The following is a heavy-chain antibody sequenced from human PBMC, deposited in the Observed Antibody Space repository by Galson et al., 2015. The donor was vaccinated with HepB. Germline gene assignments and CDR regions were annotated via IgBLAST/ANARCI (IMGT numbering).Heavy chain of an antibody. D-gene: IGHD5-18*01. CDR3: ARGHRGYTFGHWFDP. V-gene: IGHV4-34*01. CDR2: INHSGST. Sequence: ETLSLTCAVYGGSFSNYYWTWIRQPPGKGLEWIGEINHSGSTKFNPSLRSRVTISVDTSKNQFSLKVTSLTAADTAVYYCARGHRGYTFGHWFDPWGQGTLVTVSS. CDR1: GGSFSNYY. J-gene: IGHJ5*02.